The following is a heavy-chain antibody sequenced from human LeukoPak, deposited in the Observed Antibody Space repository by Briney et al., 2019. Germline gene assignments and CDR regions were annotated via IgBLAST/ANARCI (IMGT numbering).Heavy chain of an antibody. Sequence: ASVKVSCKASGYTFTSYGISWVRQAPGQGLEWMGWISAYNGNTNYAQKLQGRVTMTTDTSTSTAYMELSSLRSEDTAVYYCAREAYCSGGSCYLPWFDPWGQGTLVTVSS. CDR2: ISAYNGNT. V-gene: IGHV1-18*01. CDR1: GYTFTSYG. D-gene: IGHD2-15*01. CDR3: AREAYCSGGSCYLPWFDP. J-gene: IGHJ5*02.